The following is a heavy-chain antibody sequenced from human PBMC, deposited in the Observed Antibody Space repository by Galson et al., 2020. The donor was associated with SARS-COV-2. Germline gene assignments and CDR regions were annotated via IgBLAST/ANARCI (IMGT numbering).Heavy chain of an antibody. V-gene: IGHV4-4*02. CDR3: ARDGSSGWYREVYFDY. J-gene: IGHJ4*02. CDR1: GGSISSSNW. Sequence: SETLSLTCAVSGGSISSSNWWSWVRQPPGKGLAWIGEIYHSGSTNYNPSLKSRVTISVDKSKNQFSLKLSSVTAADTAVYYCARDGSSGWYREVYFDYWGQGTLVTVSS. CDR2: IYHSGST. D-gene: IGHD6-19*01.